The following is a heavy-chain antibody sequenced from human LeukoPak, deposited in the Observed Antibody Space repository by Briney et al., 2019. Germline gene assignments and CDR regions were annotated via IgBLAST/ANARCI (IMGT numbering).Heavy chain of an antibody. V-gene: IGHV1-8*01. CDR3: ARGRKGSTIFGVVITELYYYYMDV. CDR1: GYTLTSYD. D-gene: IGHD3-3*01. J-gene: IGHJ6*03. Sequence: ASVKVSCKASGYTLTSYDIDWVRQATGQGLEWMGWMHPNRGNTDYAQKFQGRVTMTRNTSISTAYMELSSLRSEDTAVYYCARGRKGSTIFGVVITELYYYYMDVWGKGTTVTVSS. CDR2: MHPNRGNT.